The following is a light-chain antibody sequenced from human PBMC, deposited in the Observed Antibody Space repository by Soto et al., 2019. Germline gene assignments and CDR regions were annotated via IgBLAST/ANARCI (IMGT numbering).Light chain of an antibody. CDR2: GNS. V-gene: IGLV1-40*01. CDR1: SSNIGAGYD. Sequence: QSVLTQPPSVSGAPGQRVTISCTGSSSNIGAGYDVPWYQQLPGTAPKLLIYGNSNRPSGVPDRFSGSKSGTSASLAITGLQAEDEADHYRQSYDSSLSGSVVFGGGTKLTVL. J-gene: IGLJ2*01. CDR3: QSYDSSLSGSVV.